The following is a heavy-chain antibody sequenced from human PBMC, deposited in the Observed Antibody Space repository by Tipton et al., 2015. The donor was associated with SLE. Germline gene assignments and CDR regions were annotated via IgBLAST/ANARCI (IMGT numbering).Heavy chain of an antibody. D-gene: IGHD6-19*01. CDR2: ISYDGT. CDR3: AKEGLESSGWYGNALDI. CDR1: GFTFSSYA. J-gene: IGHJ3*02. V-gene: IGHV3-30*18. Sequence: SLRLSCAASGFTFSSYAMSWVRQAPGKGLEWVAVISYDGTDSVKGRFTISRDNSKNTLYLQMNSLRAEDTAVYYCAKEGLESSGWYGNALDIWGQGTMVTVSS.